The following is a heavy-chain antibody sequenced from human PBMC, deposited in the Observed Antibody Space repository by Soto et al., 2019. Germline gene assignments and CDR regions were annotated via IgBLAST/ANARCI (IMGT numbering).Heavy chain of an antibody. CDR1: GFTFSSYG. CDR3: ARGPRGLYHHDY. CDR2: INMDGSST. J-gene: IGHJ4*02. D-gene: IGHD2-2*01. V-gene: IGHV3-74*01. Sequence: GGSLRLSCAASGFTFSSYGMHWVRQGAGKGLVWVSRINMDGSSTNYADSVKGRFTISRDNAKNTLYLQMNSLRVDDTAVYYCARGPRGLYHHDYWGQGALVTVSS.